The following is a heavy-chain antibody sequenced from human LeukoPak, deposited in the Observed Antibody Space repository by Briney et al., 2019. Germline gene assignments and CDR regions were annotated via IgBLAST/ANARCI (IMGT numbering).Heavy chain of an antibody. V-gene: IGHV4-30-4*01. CDR2: IYYSGST. D-gene: IGHD2-2*01. Sequence: SETLSLTCTVSGGSISSGDYYWSWIRQPPGKGLEWIGYIYYSGSTYYNPSLKRRVTISVDTSKNQFSLKLSSVTAADTAVYYCAREWKDIVVVPAVTGAFDIWGQGTMVTVSS. CDR3: AREWKDIVVVPAVTGAFDI. CDR1: GGSISSGDYY. J-gene: IGHJ3*02.